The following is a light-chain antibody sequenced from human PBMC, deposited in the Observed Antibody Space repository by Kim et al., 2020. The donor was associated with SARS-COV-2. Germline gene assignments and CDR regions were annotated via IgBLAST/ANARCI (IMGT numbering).Light chain of an antibody. Sequence: SYELTQPPSVSVAPGKTARITCGGNKIGSKSVHWYQQKPGQAPVVVIYYDSGRPSGIPERISGSNSGNTATLTISRVEAGDEADDYCQVWDSSSDHHWVFGGGTQLTVL. CDR3: QVWDSSSDHHWV. V-gene: IGLV3-21*04. J-gene: IGLJ3*02. CDR2: YDS. CDR1: KIGSKS.